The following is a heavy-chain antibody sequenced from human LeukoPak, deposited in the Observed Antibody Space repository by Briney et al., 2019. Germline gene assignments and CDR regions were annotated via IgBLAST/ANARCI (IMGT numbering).Heavy chain of an antibody. J-gene: IGHJ3*02. CDR1: GYTFTTYY. D-gene: IGHD6-6*01. Sequence: ASVKVSCKASGYTFTTYYMYWVRQAPGQGLEWMGIISLGVGSTNYAQKFQGRITMTRDMSTSTVYMDLSSLRSEDTAVYYCATSSIAARDPRKNAFDIWGQGTMVTVSS. V-gene: IGHV1-46*01. CDR2: ISLGVGST. CDR3: ATSSIAARDPRKNAFDI.